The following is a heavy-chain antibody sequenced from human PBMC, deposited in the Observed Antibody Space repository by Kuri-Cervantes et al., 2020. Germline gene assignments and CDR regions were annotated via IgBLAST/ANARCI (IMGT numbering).Heavy chain of an antibody. D-gene: IGHD3-9*01. J-gene: IGHJ4*02. Sequence: GESLKISCTASGFTFGDYAMSWVRQAPGKGLEWVSYISSSSSTIYYADSVKGRFTISRDNAKNTMYLQMNNLRVEDTAMYYCVREYNYEGGHYNRGDWGQGTLVTVSS. CDR1: GFTFGDYA. CDR3: VREYNYEGGHYNRGD. CDR2: ISSSSSTI. V-gene: IGHV3-48*04.